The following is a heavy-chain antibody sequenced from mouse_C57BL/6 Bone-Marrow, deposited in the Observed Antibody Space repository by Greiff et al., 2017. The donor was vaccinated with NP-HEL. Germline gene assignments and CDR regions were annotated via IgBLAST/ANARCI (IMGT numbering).Heavy chain of an antibody. CDR3: ARQGVTTDYYAMDY. CDR2: IDPSDSYT. Sequence: QVQLQQSGAELVKPGASVKLSCKASGYTFTSYWMQWVKQRPGQGLEWIGEIDPSDSYTNYNQKFKGKATLTVDTSSSTAYMQLSSLTSEDSAVYYCARQGVTTDYYAMDYWGQGTSVTVSS. D-gene: IGHD2-1*01. CDR1: GYTFTSYW. V-gene: IGHV1-50*01. J-gene: IGHJ4*01.